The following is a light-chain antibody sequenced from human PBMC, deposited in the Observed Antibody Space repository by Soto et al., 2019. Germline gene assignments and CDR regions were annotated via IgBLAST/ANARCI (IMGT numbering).Light chain of an antibody. CDR1: QTISSW. J-gene: IGKJ1*01. V-gene: IGKV1-5*03. CDR2: KAS. Sequence: DIQMTQSPSTLSGSVGDRVTITCLARQTISSWLAWYQQKPGKAPKLLIYKASTLKSGVPSRFSGSGSGTEFTLTISSLPPDDFEPYYCQHYNSYSEAFGQGTKVDIK. CDR3: QHYNSYSEA.